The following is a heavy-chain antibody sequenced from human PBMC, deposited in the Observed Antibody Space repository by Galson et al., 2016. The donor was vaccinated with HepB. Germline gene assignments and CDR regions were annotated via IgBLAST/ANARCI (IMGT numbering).Heavy chain of an antibody. CDR1: GYNFNSYW. CDR2: IYPGHSDT. CDR3: ARHSISAWPADFDY. D-gene: IGHD6-19*01. J-gene: IGHJ4*02. V-gene: IGHV5-51*01. Sequence: QSGAAVKQPGESLKISCKGSGYNFNSYWIGWVRQVPVKGLEWMGIIYPGHSDTRYGPSFQGQVSISVDKSISTAYLEWSSLKASDTAIYYCARHSISAWPADFDYWGQGTQVSVSS.